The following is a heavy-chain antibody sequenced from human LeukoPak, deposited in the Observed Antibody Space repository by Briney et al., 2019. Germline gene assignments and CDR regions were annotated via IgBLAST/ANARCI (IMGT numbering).Heavy chain of an antibody. CDR2: IYTSGST. CDR1: GGSTSSYY. J-gene: IGHJ6*03. V-gene: IGHV4-4*07. Sequence: SETLSLTCTVSGGSTSSYYWSWIRQPAGKGLEWIGRIYTSGSTNYNPSLKSRVTISVDTSKNQFSLKLSSVTAADTAVYYCARGPWIQLSRIYYYYYYMDVWGKGTTVTVSS. D-gene: IGHD5-18*01. CDR3: ARGPWIQLSRIYYYYYYMDV.